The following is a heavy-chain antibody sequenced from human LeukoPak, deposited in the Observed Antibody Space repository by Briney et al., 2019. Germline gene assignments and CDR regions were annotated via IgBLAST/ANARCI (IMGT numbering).Heavy chain of an antibody. CDR1: GGSISSYY. V-gene: IGHV4-59*01. CDR3: ARARGIGIAAAGDFDY. D-gene: IGHD6-13*01. CDR2: IYYSGST. J-gene: IGHJ4*02. Sequence: SETLSLTCTVSGGSISSYYWSWIRQPLGKGLEWIGYIYYSGSTNYNPSLKSRVTISVDTSKNQFSLKLSSVTAADTAVYYCARARGIGIAAAGDFDYWGQGTLVTVSS.